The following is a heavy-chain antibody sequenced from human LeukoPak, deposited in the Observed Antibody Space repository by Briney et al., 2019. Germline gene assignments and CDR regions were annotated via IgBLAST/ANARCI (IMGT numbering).Heavy chain of an antibody. J-gene: IGHJ4*02. CDR1: GGTFSSYA. Sequence: SVKVSCKASGGTFSSYAISWVRQAPGQGLEWMGGIIPILGTANYAQKFQGRVTITADESTSTAYMELSSLRSEDTAVYYCARDSGRTYYFDYWGQGTLVTVSS. CDR3: ARDSGRTYYFDY. CDR2: IIPILGTA. D-gene: IGHD3-10*01. V-gene: IGHV1-69*13.